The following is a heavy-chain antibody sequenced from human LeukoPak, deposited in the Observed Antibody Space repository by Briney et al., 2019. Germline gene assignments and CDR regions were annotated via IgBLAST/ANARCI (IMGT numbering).Heavy chain of an antibody. Sequence: GGSLRLSCAASGFTLSSYAMSWVRQAPGKGLEWFSAISDTGNTYHADSVKGPFTISRDSSKNTLFLQMNRLRPEDAAVYYCAKAPVTTCRGAFCYPFDYWGLGTLVTVSS. D-gene: IGHD2-15*01. CDR2: ISDTGNT. J-gene: IGHJ4*02. CDR1: GFTLSSYA. V-gene: IGHV3-23*01. CDR3: AKAPVTTCRGAFCYPFDY.